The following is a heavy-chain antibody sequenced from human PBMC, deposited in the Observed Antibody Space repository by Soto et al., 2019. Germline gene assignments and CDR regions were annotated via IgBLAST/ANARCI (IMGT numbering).Heavy chain of an antibody. Sequence: SETLSLTCAVYGASLSYNYWTWIRQSPERGLEWIGYIHYSGSANYNPSLNSRLTMSVDRSKSQFSMKLASVTAADTAVYYCARGVGGSGLNWFDPWGQGTLVTVSS. CDR1: GASLSYNY. J-gene: IGHJ5*02. D-gene: IGHD6-19*01. V-gene: IGHV4-34*11. CDR3: ARGVGGSGLNWFDP. CDR2: IHYSGSA.